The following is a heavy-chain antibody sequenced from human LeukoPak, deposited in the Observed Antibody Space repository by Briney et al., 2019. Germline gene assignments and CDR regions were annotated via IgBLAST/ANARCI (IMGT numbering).Heavy chain of an antibody. V-gene: IGHV4-59*01. CDR3: ARDHCSSTSCYRSDAFDI. CDR2: IYYSGST. D-gene: IGHD2-2*02. CDR1: GGSISSYY. Sequence: SETLSLACTVSGGSISSYYWSWIRQPPGKGLEWIGYIYYSGSTNYNPSLKSRATISVDTSKNQFSLKLSSVTAADTAVYYCARDHCSSTSCYRSDAFDIWGQGTMVTVSS. J-gene: IGHJ3*02.